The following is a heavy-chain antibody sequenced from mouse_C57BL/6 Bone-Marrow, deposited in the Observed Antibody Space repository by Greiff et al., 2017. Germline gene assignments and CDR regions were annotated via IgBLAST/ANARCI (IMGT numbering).Heavy chain of an antibody. CDR1: GYTFTSYW. CDR3: ARGNLAWFAY. V-gene: IGHV1-55*01. CDR2: IYPGSGST. Sequence: QVQLKEPGAELVKPGASVKMSCKASGYTFTSYWITWVKQRPGQGLEWIGDIYPGSGSTNYNEKFKSKATLTVDTSSSTAYMQLSSLTSEGSAVYYCARGNLAWFAYWGQGTLVTVSA. J-gene: IGHJ3*01.